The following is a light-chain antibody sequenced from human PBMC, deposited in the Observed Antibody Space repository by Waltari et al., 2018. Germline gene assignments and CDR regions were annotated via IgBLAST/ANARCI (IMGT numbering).Light chain of an antibody. CDR2: WAS. J-gene: IGKJ2*01. V-gene: IGKV4-1*01. CDR3: QQYYTTPYT. Sequence: DIVMTQSPDSPAVSLGERATINCKSSQSVLYNSNNTNYLAWFQQKPGQPPKLPIYWASTRESGVTDRFRGSGSGTEFTLTISSLQAEDVAVYYCQQYYTTPYTFGQGTKLEIK. CDR1: QSVLYNSNNTNY.